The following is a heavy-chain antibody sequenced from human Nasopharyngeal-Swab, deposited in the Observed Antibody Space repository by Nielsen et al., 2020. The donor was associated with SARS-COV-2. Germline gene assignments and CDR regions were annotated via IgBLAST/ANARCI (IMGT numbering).Heavy chain of an antibody. CDR3: AREAGDSSGYTLVFWDS. D-gene: IGHD3-22*01. CDR1: GCTFSTYA. J-gene: IGHJ4*02. Sequence: SVKVSCKTYGCTFSTYAISWVRQAPGQGLEWMGRIIPLFGIANYAQEFQGRVTITADKSTSTAYMELSSLRSEDTAVYYCAREAGDSSGYTLVFWDSWGQGTLVTVAS. CDR2: IIPLFGIA. V-gene: IGHV1-69*04.